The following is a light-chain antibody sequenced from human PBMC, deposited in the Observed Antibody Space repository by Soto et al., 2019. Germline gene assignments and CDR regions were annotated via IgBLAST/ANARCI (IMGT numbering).Light chain of an antibody. CDR3: QQYDSSRT. J-gene: IGKJ1*01. CDR1: QSVSSSY. Sequence: EIVLTQSPGTLSLSPGERATLSCRASQSVSSSYLAWYQQRPGQAPRLLIYGASSRAIGIPDRFSGSGSGTDFTLTISSLEPEYFAVYYCQQYDSSRTFGQGTKVEIK. CDR2: GAS. V-gene: IGKV3-20*01.